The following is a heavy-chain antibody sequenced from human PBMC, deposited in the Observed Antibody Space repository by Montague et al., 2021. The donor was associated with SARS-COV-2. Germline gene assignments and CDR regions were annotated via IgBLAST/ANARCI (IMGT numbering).Heavy chain of an antibody. CDR1: GFTFSSYA. D-gene: IGHD3-9*01. Sequence: SRRLSCSASGFTFSSYAMHWVRQAPGKGLEWVAVISYDGSNKYYADSVKGRITISRDNSKNTLYLQMNSLRAEDTAVYYCASGVLRYFDWLLYGGFDYWGQGTLVTVSS. CDR3: ASGVLRYFDWLLYGGFDY. CDR2: ISYDGSNK. J-gene: IGHJ4*02. V-gene: IGHV3-30-3*01.